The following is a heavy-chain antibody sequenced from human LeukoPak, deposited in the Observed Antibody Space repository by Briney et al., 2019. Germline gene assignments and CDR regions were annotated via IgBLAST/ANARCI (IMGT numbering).Heavy chain of an antibody. Sequence: AGGSLRLSCAASGFTFSSYAMSWVRQAPGKGLEWVSAISGSGGSTYYADSVKGRFTISRDNSKNTLYLQMNSLRAEDTAVYYCAKVSVQPGYSSGWSINWLDPWGQGTLVTVSS. CDR3: AKVSVQPGYSSGWSINWLDP. J-gene: IGHJ5*02. V-gene: IGHV3-23*01. D-gene: IGHD6-19*01. CDR1: GFTFSSYA. CDR2: ISGSGGST.